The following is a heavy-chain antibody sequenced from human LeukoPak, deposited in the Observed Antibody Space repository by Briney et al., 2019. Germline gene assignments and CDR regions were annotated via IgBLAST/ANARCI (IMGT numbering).Heavy chain of an antibody. V-gene: IGHV3-23*01. D-gene: IGHD1-26*01. Sequence: AGGSLRLSCAASGFTFSSYAMSWVRQAPGKGLEWVSAISGSGGSTYYADSVRGRFTISRDDAKNSVYLQMNSLRDEDTAMYYCARDRGGSYTPLDYWGQGTLVTVSS. CDR1: GFTFSSYA. J-gene: IGHJ4*02. CDR3: ARDRGGSYTPLDY. CDR2: ISGSGGST.